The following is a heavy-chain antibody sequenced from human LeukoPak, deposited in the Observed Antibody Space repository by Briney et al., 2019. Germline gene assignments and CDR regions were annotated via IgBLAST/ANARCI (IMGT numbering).Heavy chain of an antibody. J-gene: IGHJ4*02. D-gene: IGHD2-2*01. Sequence: SETLSLTCAVYGGSFSGYYWSWIRQPPGKGLEWIGEINHSGSTNYNPSLKSRVTISVDTSKNQFSLKLSSVTAADTAVYYCARGRYCSSTSCYVDFDYWGQGTLVTVSS. CDR1: GGSFSGYY. CDR3: ARGRYCSSTSCYVDFDY. V-gene: IGHV4-34*01. CDR2: INHSGST.